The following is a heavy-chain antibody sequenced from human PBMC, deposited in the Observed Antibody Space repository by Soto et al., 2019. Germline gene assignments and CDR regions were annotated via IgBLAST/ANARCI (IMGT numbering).Heavy chain of an antibody. Sequence: SETLSLTCAVHGGSFRGYHWTWIRQPPGKGLEWIGEINNSGSTNDNPSLKSRVTISRDTSKDQFSLSLSSVTAADTAIYYCARGGYTSGWFRFWGQGILVTVSS. CDR2: INNSGST. J-gene: IGHJ4*02. D-gene: IGHD6-19*01. CDR3: ARGGYTSGWFRF. V-gene: IGHV4-34*01. CDR1: GGSFRGYH.